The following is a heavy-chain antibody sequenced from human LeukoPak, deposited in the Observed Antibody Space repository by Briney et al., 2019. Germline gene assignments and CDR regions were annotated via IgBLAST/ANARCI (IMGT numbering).Heavy chain of an antibody. Sequence: SETLSLTCTVSGGSIGSYYWSWIRQPPGKGLEWIGYIYYSGSTNYNPSLKSRVTISVDTSKNQFSLKLSSVTAADTAVYYCARVDYVWGSYRYPNWFDPWGQGTLVTVSS. J-gene: IGHJ5*02. D-gene: IGHD3-16*02. V-gene: IGHV4-59*01. CDR1: GGSIGSYY. CDR3: ARVDYVWGSYRYPNWFDP. CDR2: IYYSGST.